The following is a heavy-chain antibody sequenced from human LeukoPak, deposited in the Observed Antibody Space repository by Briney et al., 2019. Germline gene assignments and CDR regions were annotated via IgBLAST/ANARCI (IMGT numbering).Heavy chain of an antibody. J-gene: IGHJ4*02. CDR1: GGSFSGYY. CDR2: INHSGST. CDR3: RLDSSGYYPDY. D-gene: IGHD3-22*01. V-gene: IGHV4-34*01. Sequence: PSETLSLTCAVYGGSFSGYYWSWIRQPPGKGLEWIGEINHSGSTNYNPSLKSRVTISVDTSKNQFSLKLSSVTAADTAVYYCRLDSSGYYPDYWDQGTLVTVSS.